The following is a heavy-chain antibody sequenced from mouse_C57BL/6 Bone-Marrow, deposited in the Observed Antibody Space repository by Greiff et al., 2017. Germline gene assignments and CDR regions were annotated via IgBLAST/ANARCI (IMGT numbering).Heavy chain of an antibody. CDR2: IWRGGST. Sequence: QVQLKQSGPGLVQPSQSLSITCTVSGFSLTSYGVHWVRQSPGKGLEWLGVIWRGGSTDYNAAFMSRLSITKDNSKSQVFFKMNSLQADDTAIYYCAKNDGSSYVDWYFDVWGTGTTVTVSS. J-gene: IGHJ1*03. D-gene: IGHD1-1*01. CDR3: AKNDGSSYVDWYFDV. V-gene: IGHV2-5*01. CDR1: GFSLTSYG.